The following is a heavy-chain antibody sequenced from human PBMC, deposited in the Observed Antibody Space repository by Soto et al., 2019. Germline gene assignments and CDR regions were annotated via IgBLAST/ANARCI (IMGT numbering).Heavy chain of an antibody. V-gene: IGHV4-30-4*01. Sequence: SETLSLTCTVSGGSISSGDYYWSWIRQPPGKGLEWIGYIYYSGSTYYNPSLKSRVTISVDTSKNQFSLKLSSVTAADTAVYYCARDRYYGSGSSLRPVNWFDPWGQGTLVTVSS. CDR1: GGSISSGDYY. D-gene: IGHD3-10*01. J-gene: IGHJ5*02. CDR2: IYYSGST. CDR3: ARDRYYGSGSSLRPVNWFDP.